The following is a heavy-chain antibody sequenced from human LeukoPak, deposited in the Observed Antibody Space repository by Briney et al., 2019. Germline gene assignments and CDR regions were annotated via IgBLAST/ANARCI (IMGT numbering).Heavy chain of an antibody. V-gene: IGHV4-59*01. D-gene: IGHD6-13*01. CDR2: IYYSGST. CDR1: GGSISSYY. Sequence: SETLSLTCTVSGGSISSYYWSWIRQPPGKGLEWIGYIYYSGSTNYNPSLKSRVTISVDTSKNQFSLKLSSVTAADTAVYYCARYGAAAGTWYFQRWGQGTLVTVSS. J-gene: IGHJ1*01. CDR3: ARYGAAAGTWYFQR.